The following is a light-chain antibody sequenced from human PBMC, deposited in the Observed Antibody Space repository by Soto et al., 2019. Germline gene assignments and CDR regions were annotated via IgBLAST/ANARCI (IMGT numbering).Light chain of an antibody. CDR2: GNS. J-gene: IGLJ1*01. V-gene: IGLV1-40*01. CDR1: SSNIGAGYD. Sequence: QAVVTQPPSVSGDPGQRVTISCTGSSSNIGAGYDVHWYQQLPGTAPKLLIYGNSNRPSGVPDRFSGSKSGTSASLAITGLQAEDEADYYCQSYDSSLNYVFGTGTKLTVL. CDR3: QSYDSSLNYV.